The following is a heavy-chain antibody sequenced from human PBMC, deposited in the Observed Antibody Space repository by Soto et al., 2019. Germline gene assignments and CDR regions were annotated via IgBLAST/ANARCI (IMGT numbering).Heavy chain of an antibody. CDR1: GGSISSYY. V-gene: IGHV4-59*01. CDR3: ARNFITGTTRAFDI. J-gene: IGHJ3*02. CDR2: IYYSGST. D-gene: IGHD1-7*01. Sequence: SETLSLTCTVSGGSISSYYWSWIGQPPGKGLEWIGYIYYSGSTNYNPSLRSRVTISVDTSKNQFSLKLSSVTAADTAVYYCARNFITGTTRAFDIWGQGTMVTVSS.